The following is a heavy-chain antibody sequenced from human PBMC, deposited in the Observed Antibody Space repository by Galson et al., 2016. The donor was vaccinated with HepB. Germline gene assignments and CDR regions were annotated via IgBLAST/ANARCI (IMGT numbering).Heavy chain of an antibody. CDR3: ARGLSYWYFDL. V-gene: IGHV1-46*01. CDR2: INPNGGST. Sequence: SVKVSCKASGFLFTNYYMHWVRQAPGQGLEWMGIINPNGGSTSYGQKFQGRVTMTTDTSTSSAYMELRSLRSDDTAVYYCARGLSYWYFDLWGRGTLVTVSS. CDR1: GFLFTNYY. J-gene: IGHJ2*01.